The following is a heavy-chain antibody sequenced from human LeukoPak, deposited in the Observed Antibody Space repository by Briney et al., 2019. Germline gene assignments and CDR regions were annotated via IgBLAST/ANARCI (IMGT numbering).Heavy chain of an antibody. CDR2: IKQDGSEK. Sequence: GGSLRLSCAASGFTFSSYWMSWVRQAPGKGLEWVANIKQDGSEKYYVDSVKGRFTISRDNAKNSLYLQMNSLRAEDTAVYYCAREGRLAVAGHFDYWGQGTLVTVSS. CDR3: AREGRLAVAGHFDY. V-gene: IGHV3-7*01. D-gene: IGHD6-19*01. J-gene: IGHJ4*02. CDR1: GFTFSSYW.